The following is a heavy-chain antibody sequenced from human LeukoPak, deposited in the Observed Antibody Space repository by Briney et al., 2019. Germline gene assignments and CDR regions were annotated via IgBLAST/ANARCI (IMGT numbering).Heavy chain of an antibody. CDR3: ARGVVASAFYYYMDV. J-gene: IGHJ6*03. V-gene: IGHV3-21*01. CDR2: ISSSSSYI. D-gene: IGHD2-15*01. CDR1: GFTFSSYS. Sequence: GGSLRLSCAASGFTFSSYSMNWVRQAPGKGLEWVSSISSSSSYIHYADSVKGRFTISRDNAKNSLYLQMNSLRAEDTAVYYCARGVVASAFYYYMDVWGKGTTVTVSS.